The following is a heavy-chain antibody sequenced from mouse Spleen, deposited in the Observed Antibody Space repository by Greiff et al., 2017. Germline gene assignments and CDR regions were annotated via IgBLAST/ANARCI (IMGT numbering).Heavy chain of an antibody. CDR3: ARRGIYYDLDY. CDR1: GYTFTDYY. J-gene: IGHJ2*01. D-gene: IGHD2-4*01. Sequence: VQLQQSGAELARPGASVKLSCKASGYTFTDYYINWVKQRPGQGLEWIGEIYPGSGNTYYNEKFKGKATLTADKSSSTAYMQLSSLTSEDSAVYYCARRGIYYDLDYWGQGTTLTVSS. V-gene: IGHV1-77*01. CDR2: IYPGSGNT.